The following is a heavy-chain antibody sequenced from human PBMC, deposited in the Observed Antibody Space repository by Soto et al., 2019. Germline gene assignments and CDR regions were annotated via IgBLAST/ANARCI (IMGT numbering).Heavy chain of an antibody. J-gene: IGHJ3*02. V-gene: IGHV4-59*08. CDR3: ARLGKAAYYDFWSGHYLEAFDI. Sequence: SETLSLTCTVSGGSISSYYWSWIRQPPGKGLEWIGYIYYSGSTNYNPSLKSRVTISVDTSKNQFSLKLSSVTAADTAVYYCARLGKAAYYDFWSGHYLEAFDIWGQGTMVT. CDR1: GGSISSYY. CDR2: IYYSGST. D-gene: IGHD3-3*01.